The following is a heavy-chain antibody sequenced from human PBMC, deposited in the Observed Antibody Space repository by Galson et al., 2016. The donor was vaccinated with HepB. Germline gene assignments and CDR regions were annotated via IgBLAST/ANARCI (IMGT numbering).Heavy chain of an antibody. D-gene: IGHD3-22*01. CDR1: GFMFGDYW. CDR2: IRRDGSQI. V-gene: IGHV3-7*03. J-gene: IGHJ3*02. Sequence: SLRLSCAASGFMFGDYWMTWVRQATGRGLEWVANIRRDGSQINYMDSVKGRFSISRDNAKNSLYLQMTSLRAEDTAVYYCVRDRNYGSSPAWYDVFDIWGQGTMVTVSS. CDR3: VRDRNYGSSPAWYDVFDI.